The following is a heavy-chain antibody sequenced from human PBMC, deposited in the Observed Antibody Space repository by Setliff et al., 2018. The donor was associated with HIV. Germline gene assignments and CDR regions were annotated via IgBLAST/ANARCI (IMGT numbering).Heavy chain of an antibody. V-gene: IGHV1-8*02. CDR1: GYAFSTYD. J-gene: IGHJ2*01. Sequence: ASVKVSCKASGYAFSTYDINWVRQATGRGLEWMGWMNPNSGNTGYAQKFQGRVTMTEDTSTDTAYMELSSLRSEDTAVYYCATVSRSGYFDLWGRGTLVTVS. CDR3: ATVSRSGYFDL. CDR2: MNPNSGNT.